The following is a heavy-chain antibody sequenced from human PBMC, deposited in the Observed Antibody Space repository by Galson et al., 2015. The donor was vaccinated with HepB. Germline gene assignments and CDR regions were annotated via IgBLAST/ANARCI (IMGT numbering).Heavy chain of an antibody. D-gene: IGHD6-13*01. V-gene: IGHV1-18*01. Sequence: SVKVSCKASGFNFNNFGITWVRQAPGQGLEWMGRINPYDGNTNYVQRLQGRVTMTTDTSTSTAYMELRSLRSDDTAVYYYARLGAAAGFLGYWGQGTLVTVSS. CDR1: GFNFNNFG. CDR2: INPYDGNT. J-gene: IGHJ4*02. CDR3: ARLGAAAGFLGY.